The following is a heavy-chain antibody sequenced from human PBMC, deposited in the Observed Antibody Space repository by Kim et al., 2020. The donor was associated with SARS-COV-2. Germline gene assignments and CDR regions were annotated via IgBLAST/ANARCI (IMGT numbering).Heavy chain of an antibody. J-gene: IGHJ6*02. Sequence: AQKFPGGVTMTRDTSTSTVYMELSSLRSEDTAVYYCARASNYYYYGMDVWGQGTTVTVSS. CDR3: ARASNYYYYGMDV. V-gene: IGHV1-46*01. D-gene: IGHD4-4*01.